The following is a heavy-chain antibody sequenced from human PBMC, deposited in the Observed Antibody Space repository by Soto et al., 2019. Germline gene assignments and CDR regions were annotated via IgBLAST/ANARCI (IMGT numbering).Heavy chain of an antibody. V-gene: IGHV1-8*01. CDR2: MNPNRSNT. J-gene: IGHJ6*02. D-gene: IGHD6-13*01. CDR3: ARGEATVPVWAAADYYYYYWMDV. CDR1: GYTFTSYD. Sequence: ASVKVSCKASGYTFTSYDINWVRQATGQGLEWMGWMNPNRSNTGYAQKFQGRVTMTRNTSISTAYMELSSLSSEDTAVYYCARGEATVPVWAAADYYYYYWMDVWGQGTTVTVSS.